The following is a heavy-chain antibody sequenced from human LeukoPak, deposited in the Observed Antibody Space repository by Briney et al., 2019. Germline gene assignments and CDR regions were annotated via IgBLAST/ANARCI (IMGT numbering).Heavy chain of an antibody. CDR2: ISSSSSYI. V-gene: IGHV3-21*01. CDR3: ARVSRSATYAN. J-gene: IGHJ4*02. Sequence: PGGSLRLSCAASGYTFSSYSMNWVRQAPGKGLEWVSSISSSSSYIYYADSVKGRFTISRDNAKNSLYLQMNSVRAEDTAVYYCARVSRSATYANWGQGTLVTVSS. CDR1: GYTFSSYS. D-gene: IGHD2-2*01.